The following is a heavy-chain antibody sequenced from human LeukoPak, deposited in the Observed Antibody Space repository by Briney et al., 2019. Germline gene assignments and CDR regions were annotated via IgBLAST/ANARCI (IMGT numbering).Heavy chain of an antibody. CDR3: ATDDFDY. V-gene: IGHV1-24*01. Sequence: ASVKVSCKVSGYTLTELSMNWVRQTPGKGLEWMGGFDPENGETIYAQKFQGRVTMTEDTSTDTTYMDLSGLRSEDTAIYYCATDDFDYWGQGTLVTVSS. CDR2: FDPENGET. CDR1: GYTLTELS. J-gene: IGHJ4*02.